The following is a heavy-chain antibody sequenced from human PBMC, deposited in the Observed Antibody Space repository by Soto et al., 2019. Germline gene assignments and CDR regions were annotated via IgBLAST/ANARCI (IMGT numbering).Heavy chain of an antibody. V-gene: IGHV4-39*01. Sequence: QLQLQESGPGLVKPSETLSLTCTVSGGSISSSSYYWGWIRQPPGKRLEWIGSIYYSGSTYYNPSLKSRLTISVDTSKNQFSLTLSSGTAADTAVYYCASPSSIAARGAYYYGMDVWGQGTTVTVSS. J-gene: IGHJ6*02. CDR1: GGSISSSSYY. D-gene: IGHD6-6*01. CDR2: IYYSGST. CDR3: ASPSSIAARGAYYYGMDV.